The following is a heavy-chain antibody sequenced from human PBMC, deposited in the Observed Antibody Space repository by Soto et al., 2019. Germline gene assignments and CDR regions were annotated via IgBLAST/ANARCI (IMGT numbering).Heavy chain of an antibody. D-gene: IGHD5-12*01. CDR1: GYTFTRHC. CDR3: ARDALGGPLLATIHFDQ. J-gene: IGHJ4*02. Sequence: QVQLVQSGAEVKKPGAAMKVSCKASGYTFTRHCISWVRQAPGQELEWMGWNNVYNGDTNYARKFQGRVSMTADSSKNKACLELRSLRSDDTAVYYCARDALGGPLLATIHFDQWGQGT. V-gene: IGHV1-18*04. CDR2: NNVYNGDT.